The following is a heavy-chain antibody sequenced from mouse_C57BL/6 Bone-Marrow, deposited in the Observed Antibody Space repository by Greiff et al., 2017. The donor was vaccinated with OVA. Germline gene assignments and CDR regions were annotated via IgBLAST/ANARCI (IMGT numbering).Heavy chain of an antibody. J-gene: IGHJ3*01. D-gene: IGHD2-14*01. V-gene: IGHV3-6*01. CDR2: INDDGSN. Sequence: EVQVVESGPGLVKPSQSLSLTCSVTGYSITSGYYWNWIRQFPGNKLEWMGYINDDGSNNYNPSLKNRISITRDTSKNQFFLKLNSVTTEDTATYYCASHRGAWFAYWGQGTLVTVSA. CDR1: GYSITSGYY. CDR3: ASHRGAWFAY.